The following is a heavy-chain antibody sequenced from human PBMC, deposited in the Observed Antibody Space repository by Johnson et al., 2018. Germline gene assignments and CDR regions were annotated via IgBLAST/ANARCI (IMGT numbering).Heavy chain of an antibody. Sequence: EVQLVESGGGLVQXGGSLRLSCAASGFTFSSYAMSWVRQAPGKGLEWVSAISGSGGSTYYADSVTGRFTISRDNAKHSLYLQMKSRRAEDTAVYYCARDLLVGSYLDVWGKGTTVTVSS. J-gene: IGHJ6*03. CDR3: ARDLLVGSYLDV. CDR1: GFTFSSYA. D-gene: IGHD2-15*01. CDR2: ISGSGGST. V-gene: IGHV3-23*04.